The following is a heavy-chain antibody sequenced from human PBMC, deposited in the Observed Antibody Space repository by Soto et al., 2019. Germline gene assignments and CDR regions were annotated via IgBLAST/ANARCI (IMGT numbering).Heavy chain of an antibody. CDR2: MNPNSGNT. D-gene: IGHD1-1*01. J-gene: IGHJ6*02. CDR1: GYTFTSYD. Sequence: QVQLVQSGAEVKKPGASVKVSCKASGYTFTSYDINWVRQATGQGLEWMGWMNPNSGNTGYAQKFQGRVTMTRNTAISTADMELSSLRSEGTAVYYCARERTGTTSMDVWGQGTTVTVSS. V-gene: IGHV1-8*01. CDR3: ARERTGTTSMDV.